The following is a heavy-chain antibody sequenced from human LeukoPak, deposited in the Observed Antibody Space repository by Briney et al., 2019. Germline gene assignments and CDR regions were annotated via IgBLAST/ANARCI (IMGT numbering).Heavy chain of an antibody. CDR2: MNPNSGNT. CDR1: GDTFTSCD. Sequence: ASVKVSCKASGDTFTSCDINWVQQPTGQELEWMGWMNPNSGNTGYGQSFQGRITMTRDISIGTAYMELSNLTSEDTAIYYCTRGSRGRRDDWGHGTLVTVSA. V-gene: IGHV1-8*01. CDR3: TRGSRGRRDD. J-gene: IGHJ4*01.